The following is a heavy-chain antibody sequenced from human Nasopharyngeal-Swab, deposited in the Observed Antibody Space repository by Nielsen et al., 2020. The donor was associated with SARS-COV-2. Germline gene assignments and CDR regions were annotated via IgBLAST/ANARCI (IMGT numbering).Heavy chain of an antibody. V-gene: IGHV1-3*01. CDR2: INAGNGNT. J-gene: IGHJ6*03. D-gene: IGHD4-11*01. CDR3: ARDRAYSNYATYMDV. CDR1: GYTFTSYA. Sequence: ASVKVSCKASGYTFTSYAMHRVRQAPGQRLEWMGWINAGNGNTKYSQKFQGRVTITRDTSASTAYMELSSLRSEDTAVYYCARDRAYSNYATYMDVWGKGTTVTVSS.